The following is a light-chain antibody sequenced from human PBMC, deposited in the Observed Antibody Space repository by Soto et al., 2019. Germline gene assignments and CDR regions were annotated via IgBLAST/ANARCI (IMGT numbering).Light chain of an antibody. CDR2: DVN. CDR1: SSDVGGYHY. J-gene: IGLJ1*01. Sequence: QSALTQPRSVSGSPGQSVTISCTGTSSDVGGYHYASWYQHHPGKAPKLVIFDVNRRLSGVPHRFSGSKSDNTASLTISGLQAEDEADYYGCSYVGSYIYVFGTGTKVTVL. CDR3: CSYVGSYIYV. V-gene: IGLV2-11*01.